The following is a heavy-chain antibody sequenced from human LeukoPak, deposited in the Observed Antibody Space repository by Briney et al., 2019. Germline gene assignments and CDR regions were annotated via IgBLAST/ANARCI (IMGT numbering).Heavy chain of an antibody. J-gene: IGHJ4*02. CDR1: GFIFSSYA. CDR3: SRLRGYSYGYGDY. CDR2: ISSSGSTI. D-gene: IGHD5-18*01. V-gene: IGHV3-48*04. Sequence: GGSLRLSCAASGFIFSSYAMNWVRQAPGKGLEWVSYISSSGSTIDYADSVKGRFTISRDNAKNSLYLQMNSLRAEDTAVYYCSRLRGYSYGYGDYWGQGTLVTVSS.